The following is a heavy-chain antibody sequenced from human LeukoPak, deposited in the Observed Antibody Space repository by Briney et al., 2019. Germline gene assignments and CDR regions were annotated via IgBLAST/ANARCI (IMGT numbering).Heavy chain of an antibody. CDR1: GGTFSSYA. Sequence: ASVKVSCKASGGTFSSYAITWVRQAPGQGLEWMGWISAYSGNTNVAQKIQGRVTMTTDTSTSTAYLELRSLRSDDTAVYYCARERGYTYAYYDYWGQGTLVTVSS. J-gene: IGHJ4*02. V-gene: IGHV1-18*01. D-gene: IGHD5-18*01. CDR3: ARERGYTYAYYDY. CDR2: ISAYSGNT.